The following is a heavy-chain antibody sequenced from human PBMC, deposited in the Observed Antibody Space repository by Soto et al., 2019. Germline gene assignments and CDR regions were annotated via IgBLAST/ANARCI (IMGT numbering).Heavy chain of an antibody. J-gene: IGHJ6*02. Sequence: GESLKISCKGSGYSFTSYWIGWVRQMPGKGLERRGIIYPGDSDTRYSPSFQGQVTISADKSISTAYLQWSSLKASDTAMYYCARRVYYDFWGGYYTSGMDVWGQGTTVTVS. CDR1: GYSFTSYW. CDR2: IYPGDSDT. D-gene: IGHD3-3*01. CDR3: ARRVYYDFWGGYYTSGMDV. V-gene: IGHV5-51*01.